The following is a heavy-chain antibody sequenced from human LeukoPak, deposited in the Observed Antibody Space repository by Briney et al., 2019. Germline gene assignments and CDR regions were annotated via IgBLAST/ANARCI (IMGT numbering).Heavy chain of an antibody. J-gene: IGHJ4*02. CDR1: GYSFTSYW. V-gene: IGHV5-51*01. D-gene: IGHD3-10*01. Sequence: GESLKISCKGSGYSFTSYWVGWVRQMPGNGLEWMGIIYPGDSDTRYSPSFQGQVTISADKSISTAYLQWSSLKASDTAMYYCARQPGRAYYYGSGSYYKDYWGQGTLVTVSS. CDR2: IYPGDSDT. CDR3: ARQPGRAYYYGSGSYYKDY.